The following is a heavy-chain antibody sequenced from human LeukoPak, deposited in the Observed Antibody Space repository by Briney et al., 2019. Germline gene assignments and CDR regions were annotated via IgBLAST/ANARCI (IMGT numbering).Heavy chain of an antibody. Sequence: GGSLRLSCAASGFTFSNYAMSWVRQAPGKGLEWVSVIGGSGGGTSYADSVRGRSTISRDNSKNTLYLQMNSLRAEDTAVYYCVTPRLDYWGQGTLVTVSS. CDR1: GFTFSNYA. CDR3: VTPRLDY. J-gene: IGHJ4*02. V-gene: IGHV3-23*01. CDR2: IGGSGGGT.